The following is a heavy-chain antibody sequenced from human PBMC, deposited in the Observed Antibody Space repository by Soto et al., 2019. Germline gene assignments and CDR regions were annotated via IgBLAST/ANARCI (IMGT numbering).Heavy chain of an antibody. J-gene: IGHJ4*02. Sequence: EVQLVESGGDLVQPGGSLRLSWSASGFAFSAHWMTWVRQTPGKGLEWVANISPEGSTKYYVDSAKGRFTISRDNAKNLLYLQMNSLTVGDTAVYSCVRDHVTPGLYFDKWGQGTLVTVSS. V-gene: IGHV3-7*01. CDR3: VRDHVTPGLYFDK. D-gene: IGHD2-8*02. CDR2: ISPEGSTK. CDR1: GFAFSAHW.